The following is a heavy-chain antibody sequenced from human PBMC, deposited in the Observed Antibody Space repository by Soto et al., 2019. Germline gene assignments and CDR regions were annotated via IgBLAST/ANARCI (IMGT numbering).Heavy chain of an antibody. CDR1: GYTFTSYG. J-gene: IGHJ4*02. CDR2: ISAYNGNT. CDR3: ARDLFAGSITMVRGGGY. Sequence: ASVKVSCKASGYTFTSYGISWVRQAPGQGLEWMGWISAYNGNTNYAQKLQGRVTMTTDTSTSTAYMELRSLRSDDTAVYYCARDLFAGSITMVRGGGYWGQGTLVTVSS. D-gene: IGHD3-10*01. V-gene: IGHV1-18*01.